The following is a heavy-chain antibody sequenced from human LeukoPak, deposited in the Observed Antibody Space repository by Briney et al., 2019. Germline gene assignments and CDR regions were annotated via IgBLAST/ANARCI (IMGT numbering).Heavy chain of an antibody. Sequence: SETLSLTCTVSGGPISSYFWSWIRQPAGKGLEWIGRIYASGSTNYNPSLKSRVTLSLDTSKKQFSLKLTSVTAADTAVYYCARDSRDYGYFDYWGQGTLVTVSS. CDR3: ARDSRDYGYFDY. V-gene: IGHV4-4*07. CDR1: GGPISSYF. J-gene: IGHJ4*02. CDR2: IYASGST. D-gene: IGHD4-17*01.